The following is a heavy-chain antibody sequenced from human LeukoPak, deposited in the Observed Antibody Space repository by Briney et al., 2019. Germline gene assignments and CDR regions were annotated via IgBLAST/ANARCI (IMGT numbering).Heavy chain of an antibody. CDR1: GFTFTNYG. CDR2: ISPYTGTT. Sequence: GASVKVSCKASGFTFTNYGISWVRQAPGQGLEWMGRISPYTGTTDYAQKFQGRVSMTTDSSTSTAYMELRSLRSDDTGVYYCARTSFRVGLGSPERYWGQGTLVTASS. D-gene: IGHD1-26*01. CDR3: ARTSFRVGLGSPERY. J-gene: IGHJ4*02. V-gene: IGHV1-18*01.